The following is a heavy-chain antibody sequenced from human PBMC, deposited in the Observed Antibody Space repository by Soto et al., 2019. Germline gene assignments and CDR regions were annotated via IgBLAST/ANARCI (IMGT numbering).Heavy chain of an antibody. CDR2: IYHIGGP. D-gene: IGHD6-13*01. CDR1: GRPVSSGGYY. Sequence: QVQLQESGPGLVKPSQTLSLTCTVSGRPVSSGGYYWTWIRQFPGKGLEWIGYIYHIGGPSYNPSLKSRLSMSLDASKIQFSLTLTSVTAADTAIYYGVRDRALDSSWHWFDSWGQASLVTVSS. V-gene: IGHV4-31*03. J-gene: IGHJ5*01. CDR3: VRDRALDSSWHWFDS.